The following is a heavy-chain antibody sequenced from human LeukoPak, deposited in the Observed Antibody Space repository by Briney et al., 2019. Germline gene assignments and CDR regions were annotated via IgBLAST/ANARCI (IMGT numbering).Heavy chain of an antibody. CDR3: AKDISPSVAGQGGDY. CDR2: ISGSGGST. Sequence: GGSLRLSCAASGFTFSSYAMSWVRQAPGKGLEWVSAISGSGGSTYYADSVKGRFTISRDNSKNSLYLQMNSLRAEDTALYYCAKDISPSVAGQGGDYWGQGTLVTVSS. J-gene: IGHJ4*02. D-gene: IGHD6-19*01. V-gene: IGHV3-23*01. CDR1: GFTFSSYA.